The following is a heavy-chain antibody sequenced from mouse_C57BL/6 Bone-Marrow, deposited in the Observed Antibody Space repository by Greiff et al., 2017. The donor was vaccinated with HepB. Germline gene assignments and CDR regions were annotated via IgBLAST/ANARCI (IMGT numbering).Heavy chain of an antibody. CDR3: AREVTTVRYFDA. Sequence: EVQLQESGPGLVKPSQSLSLTCSVTGYSITSGYYWNWIRQFPGNKLEWMGYISYDGSNNYNPSLKNRISITRDTSKNQFFLKLNSVTTEDTATYYCAREVTTVRYFDAWGTGTTVTVSS. J-gene: IGHJ1*03. CDR1: GYSITSGYY. V-gene: IGHV3-6*01. CDR2: ISYDGSN. D-gene: IGHD1-1*01.